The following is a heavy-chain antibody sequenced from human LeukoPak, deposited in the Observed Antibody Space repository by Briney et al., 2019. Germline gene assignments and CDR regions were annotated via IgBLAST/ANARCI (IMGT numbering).Heavy chain of an antibody. D-gene: IGHD6-19*01. V-gene: IGHV4-30-4*08. Sequence: SETLSLTCTLSGGSISSGDYYWSWIRQPPGKGLEWIGYIYYSESISYNPYLKSRVNISVDTSMNQFSLKLSSVTAADTAVYYCARDGPWGIAVAGTLDYWGQGTLVTVSS. J-gene: IGHJ4*02. CDR3: ARDGPWGIAVAGTLDY. CDR1: GGSISSGDYY. CDR2: IYYSESI.